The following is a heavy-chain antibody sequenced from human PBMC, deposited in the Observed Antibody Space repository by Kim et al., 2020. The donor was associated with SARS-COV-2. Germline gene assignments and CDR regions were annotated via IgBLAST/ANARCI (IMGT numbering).Heavy chain of an antibody. CDR1: GGTFSSYA. Sequence: SVKVSCKASGGTFSSYAISWVRQAPGQGLEWMGGIIPIFGTANYAQKFQGRVTITADESTSTAYMELSSLRSEDTAVYYCARERPGAWLQSTPLFDYWGQGTLVTVSS. CDR3: ARERPGAWLQSTPLFDY. D-gene: IGHD5-12*01. V-gene: IGHV1-69*13. CDR2: IIPIFGTA. J-gene: IGHJ4*02.